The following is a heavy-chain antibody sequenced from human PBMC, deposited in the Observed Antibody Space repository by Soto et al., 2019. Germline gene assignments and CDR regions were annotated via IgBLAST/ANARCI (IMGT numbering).Heavy chain of an antibody. D-gene: IGHD4-17*01. CDR1: GFTFSSYG. CDR3: ARGADYGGNPTYFDY. J-gene: IGHJ4*02. CDR2: IWYDGSNK. V-gene: IGHV3-33*01. Sequence: GGSLRLSCAASGFTFSSYGMHWVRQAPGKGLEWVAVIWYDGSNKYYADSVKGRFTISRDNSKNTLYLQMNSLRAEDTAVYYCARGADYGGNPTYFDYWGQGTLVTVSS.